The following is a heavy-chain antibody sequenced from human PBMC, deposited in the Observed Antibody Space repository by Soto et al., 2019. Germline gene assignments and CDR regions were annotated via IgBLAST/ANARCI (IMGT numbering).Heavy chain of an antibody. CDR1: GFTFSSYG. CDR2: IWYDGSNK. V-gene: IGHV3-33*01. CDR3: AREPPPSIHYYGSGPDRSPIDY. Sequence: GGSLRLSCASSGFTFSSYGMHWVRQAPGKGLEWVAVIWYDGSNKYYADSVKGRFTISRDNSKNTLYLQMNSLRAEDTAVYYCAREPPPSIHYYGSGPDRSPIDYWGQGTLVTVSS. D-gene: IGHD3-10*01. J-gene: IGHJ4*02.